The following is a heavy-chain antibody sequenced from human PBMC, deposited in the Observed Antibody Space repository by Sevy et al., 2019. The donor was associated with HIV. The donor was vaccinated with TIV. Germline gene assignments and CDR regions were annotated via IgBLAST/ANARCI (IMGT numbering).Heavy chain of an antibody. CDR3: DFWSISLDF. J-gene: IGHJ4*02. V-gene: IGHV1-69*13. CDR2: IIPALSTT. CDR1: GATFRSYI. D-gene: IGHD3-3*01. Sequence: ASVKVSCKASGATFRSYIMSWVRQAPGQGLEWMEGIIPALSTTHYAQKFQGRITITADESTSTAYMELSRLKSEDTAVHYCDFWSISLDFWGQGTLVTVSS.